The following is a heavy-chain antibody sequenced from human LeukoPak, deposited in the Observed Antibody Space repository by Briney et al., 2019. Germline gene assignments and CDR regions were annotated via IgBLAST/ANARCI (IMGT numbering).Heavy chain of an antibody. J-gene: IGHJ4*02. CDR1: GFTFDDYA. CDR2: ISWEGDTT. V-gene: IGHV3-43*01. CDR3: TRDTDYGSATNYFDS. Sequence: GGSLRLSCEASGFTFDDYAMHWVRQAPGKGLEWVALISWEGDTTYYADSVRGRFTISRDNSKNSLYLQMNSLRTEDTAFYYCTRDTDYGSATNYFDSWGQGTLVSVSS. D-gene: IGHD3-10*01.